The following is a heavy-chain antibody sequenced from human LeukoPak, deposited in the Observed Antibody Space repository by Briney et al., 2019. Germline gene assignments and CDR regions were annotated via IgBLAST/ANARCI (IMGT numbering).Heavy chain of an antibody. CDR1: GYSISSGYY. CDR2: IYHSGST. CDR3: ARVPLNWFGP. Sequence: PSETLSLTCTVSGYSISSGYYWGWIRQPPGKGLEWIGSIYHSGSTYYNPSLKSRVTISVDTSKNQFSLKLSSVTAADTAVYYCARVPLNWFGPWGQGTLVTVSS. J-gene: IGHJ5*02. V-gene: IGHV4-38-2*02.